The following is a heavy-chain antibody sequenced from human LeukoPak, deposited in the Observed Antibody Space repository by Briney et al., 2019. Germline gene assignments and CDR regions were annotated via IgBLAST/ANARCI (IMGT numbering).Heavy chain of an antibody. CDR2: IKQEGSEK. J-gene: IGHJ4*02. V-gene: IGHV3-7*01. CDR1: GFTFSSYW. CDR3: AREGIGYYDSSGYSDY. Sequence: GGSLRLSCAASGFTFSSYWMSWVRQAPGKGLEWVANIKQEGSEKYYVDSVKGRFTISRDNAKNSLYLQMNSLRAEDTAVYYCAREGIGYYDSSGYSDYWGQGTLVTVSS. D-gene: IGHD3-22*01.